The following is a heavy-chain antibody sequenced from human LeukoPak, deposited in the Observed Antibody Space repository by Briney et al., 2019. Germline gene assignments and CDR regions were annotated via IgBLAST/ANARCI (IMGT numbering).Heavy chain of an antibody. CDR2: ISGSGGST. V-gene: IGHV3-23*01. CDR3: ARDAGLTMVRGVILYYYYGMDV. CDR1: GFTFSSYA. J-gene: IGHJ6*02. Sequence: PGGSLRLSCAASGFTFSSYAMSWVRQAPGKGLEWVSAISGSGGSTYYADSVKGRFTISRDNAKNSLYLQMNSLRAEDTAVYYCARDAGLTMVRGVILYYYYGMDVWGQGTTVTVSS. D-gene: IGHD3-10*01.